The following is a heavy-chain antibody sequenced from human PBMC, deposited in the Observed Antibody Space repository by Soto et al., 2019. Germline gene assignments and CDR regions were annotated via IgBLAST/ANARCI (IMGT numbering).Heavy chain of an antibody. CDR2: ISYDVSEK. Sequence: GGSLRLSCAASGFSFSNYAMHWVRQAPGKGPEWVAVISYDVSEKYYADSVKGRFTISRDNSKNTLDLQMNSLTTEDTALYYCAKDSRLYDNSGYSGYETWGRGTRVTVSS. D-gene: IGHD3-22*01. CDR1: GFSFSNYA. V-gene: IGHV3-30*18. J-gene: IGHJ1*01. CDR3: AKDSRLYDNSGYSGYET.